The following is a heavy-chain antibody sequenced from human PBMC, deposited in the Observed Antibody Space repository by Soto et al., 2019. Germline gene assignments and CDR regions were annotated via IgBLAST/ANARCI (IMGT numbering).Heavy chain of an antibody. CDR1: GGSITSGGYY. CDR2: IFHSGST. J-gene: IGHJ5*02. CDR3: XXXXXEDNWFDP. D-gene: IGHD2-8*01. Sequence: QVQLQESGPGLVKPSQTLSLTCNVSGGSITSGGYYWAWIRQHPGGGLEWIGHIFHSGSTHYNPSLRXXXXXXXXXXXXXXXXXXXXXXXXXXAXYXXXXXXXEDNWFDPWGQGTLVTVSS. V-gene: IGHV4-31*01.